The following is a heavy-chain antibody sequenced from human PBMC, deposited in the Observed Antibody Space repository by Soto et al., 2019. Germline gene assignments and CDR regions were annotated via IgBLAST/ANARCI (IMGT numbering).Heavy chain of an antibody. CDR3: ARYIVVVVAATHFDY. CDR2: IYYSGST. J-gene: IGHJ4*02. CDR1: GGSISSGDYY. Sequence: QVQLQESGPGLVKPSQTLSLTCTVSGGSISSGDYYWSWIRQPPGKGLEWIGYIYYSGSTYYNPSLTSRVTISVDTSKNQFSLKLSSVTAADTAVYYCARYIVVVVAATHFDYWGQGTLVTVSS. V-gene: IGHV4-30-4*01. D-gene: IGHD2-15*01.